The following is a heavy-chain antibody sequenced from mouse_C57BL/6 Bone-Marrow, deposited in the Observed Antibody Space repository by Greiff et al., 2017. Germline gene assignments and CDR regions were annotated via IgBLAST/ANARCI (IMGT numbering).Heavy chain of an antibody. CDR3: ASNYGRSFDY. J-gene: IGHJ2*01. CDR1: GYTFTGYW. CDR2: ILPGSGGT. D-gene: IGHD1-1*01. Sequence: QVQLQQSGAELMKPGASVKLSCKATGYTFTGYWIEWVKQRPGHGLEWIGEILPGSGGTNYNEKFKGKATFTADTSSNTAYMQLSSLTTEDSAIYYCASNYGRSFDYWGQGTTLTVSS. V-gene: IGHV1-9*01.